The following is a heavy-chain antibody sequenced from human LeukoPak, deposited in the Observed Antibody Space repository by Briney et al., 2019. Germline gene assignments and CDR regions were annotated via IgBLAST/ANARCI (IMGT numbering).Heavy chain of an antibody. Sequence: ASVTVSCKASGYTFTSYDINWAGQAAGQGVEGMGWMNPNSGNTGYAQTFQGRVTITRNTSISTAYMELSSLRSEDTAVYYCARGARGGDCYYWGQGTLVTVSS. CDR3: ARGARGGDCYY. J-gene: IGHJ4*02. CDR1: GYTFTSYD. V-gene: IGHV1-8*03. CDR2: MNPNSGNT. D-gene: IGHD2-21*01.